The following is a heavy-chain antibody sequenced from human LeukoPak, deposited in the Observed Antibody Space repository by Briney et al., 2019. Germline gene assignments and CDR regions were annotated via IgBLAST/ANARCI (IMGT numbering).Heavy chain of an antibody. CDR1: GGTFSSYA. V-gene: IGHV1-69*06. CDR2: IIPIFGTA. J-gene: IGHJ4*02. D-gene: IGHD3-10*01. Sequence: GASVKVSCKASGGTFSSYAISWVRQAPGQGLEWMGGIIPIFGTANYAQKFQGRVTITADKSTSTAYMELSSLRSEDTAVYYCASEPMDYYGSGKQYFDYWGQGTLVTVSS. CDR3: ASEPMDYYGSGKQYFDY.